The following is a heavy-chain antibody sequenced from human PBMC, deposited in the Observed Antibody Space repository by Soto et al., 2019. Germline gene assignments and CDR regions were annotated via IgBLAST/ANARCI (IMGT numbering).Heavy chain of an antibody. CDR3: ARDRWREYGDPTVDY. V-gene: IGHV3-33*01. CDR2: IWYDGSNK. Sequence: QVQLVESGGGVVQPGRSLRLSCAASGFNFNNYGIHWVRQAPGKGLEWVAVIWYDGSNKYYADSVKGRFTISRDNSKNMLYLQMNSLRAEDTAVYYCARDRWREYGDPTVDYWGQGTLVTVSS. D-gene: IGHD4-17*01. J-gene: IGHJ4*02. CDR1: GFNFNNYG.